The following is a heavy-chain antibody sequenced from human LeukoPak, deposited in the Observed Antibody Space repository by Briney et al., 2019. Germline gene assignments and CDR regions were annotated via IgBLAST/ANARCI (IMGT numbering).Heavy chain of an antibody. Sequence: SETLSLTCTVSGGSISSYYWSWLRQPPGKGLEWIGYMFHSGTTNYNPSLKSRVTMSIDTSKNLFSLKLSSVTAAGTAVYYCARDRRLFGSSGGYYMDVWGKGTTVTVSS. V-gene: IGHV4-59*01. CDR2: MFHSGTT. CDR1: GGSISSYY. CDR3: ARDRRLFGSSGGYYMDV. J-gene: IGHJ6*03. D-gene: IGHD6-19*01.